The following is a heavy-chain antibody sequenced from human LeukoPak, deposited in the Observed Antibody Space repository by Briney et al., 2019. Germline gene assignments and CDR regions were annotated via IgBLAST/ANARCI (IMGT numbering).Heavy chain of an antibody. CDR2: INPNSGGT. J-gene: IGHJ4*02. D-gene: IGHD2-2*01. CDR1: GYTFTGYY. CDR3: ARHDIVVVPAAMSRSSSWYLY. V-gene: IGHV1-2*02. Sequence: ASVKVSCKASGYTFTGYYMHWVRQAPGQGLEWMGWINPNSGGTNYAQKFQGRVTMTRDTSISTAYMELSRLRSDDTAVYYCARHDIVVVPAAMSRSSSWYLYWGQGTLVTVSS.